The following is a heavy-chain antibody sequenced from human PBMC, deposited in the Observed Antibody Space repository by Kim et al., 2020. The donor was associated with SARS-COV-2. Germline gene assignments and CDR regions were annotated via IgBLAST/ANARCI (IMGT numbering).Heavy chain of an antibody. V-gene: IGHV3-48*03. D-gene: IGHD3-3*01. Sequence: SVKGRFTISRDNAKNSLYLQMNSLRAEDTAVYYCARDLDDFWSGYARFDYWGQGTLVTVSS. J-gene: IGHJ4*02. CDR3: ARDLDDFWSGYARFDY.